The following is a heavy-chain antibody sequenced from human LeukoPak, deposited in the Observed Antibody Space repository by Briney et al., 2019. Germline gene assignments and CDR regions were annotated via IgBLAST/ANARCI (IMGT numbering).Heavy chain of an antibody. V-gene: IGHV1-69*05. J-gene: IGHJ4*02. D-gene: IGHD5-24*01. CDR3: ARDLRDGYSSFDY. CDR1: GGTFSSYA. CDR2: IIPIFGTA. Sequence: VASVKVSCKASGGTFSSYAISWVRQAPGQGVEWMGRIIPIFGTANYAQKFQGRVTITTDESTSTAYMELSSLRSEDTAVYYCARDLRDGYSSFDYWGQGTLVTVSS.